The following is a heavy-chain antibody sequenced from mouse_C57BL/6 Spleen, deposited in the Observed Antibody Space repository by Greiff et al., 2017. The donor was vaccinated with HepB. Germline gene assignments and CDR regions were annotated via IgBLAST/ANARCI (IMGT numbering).Heavy chain of an antibody. CDR3: ASQDHYYGSSLFAY. CDR2: IDPSDSYT. CDR1: GYTFTSYW. Sequence: QVQLQQPGAELVMPGASVKLSCKASGYTFTSYWMHWVKQRPGQGLEWIGEIDPSDSYTNYNQKFKGKSTLTVDKSSSTAYMQLSSLTSEDSAVYYCASQDHYYGSSLFAYWGLGTLVTVSA. V-gene: IGHV1-69*01. J-gene: IGHJ3*01. D-gene: IGHD1-1*01.